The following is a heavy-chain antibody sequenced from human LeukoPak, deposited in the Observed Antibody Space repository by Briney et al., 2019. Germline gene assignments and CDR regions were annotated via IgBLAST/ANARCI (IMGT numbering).Heavy chain of an antibody. V-gene: IGHV4-34*01. CDR2: INHSGST. Sequence: PSETLSLTCAVYGGSFSGYYWSWIRQPPGKGLEWIGEINHSGSTYYNPSLKSRVTISVDTSKNQFSLKLSSVTAADTAVYYCARQYYYDSSGFDYWGQGTLVTVSS. J-gene: IGHJ4*02. D-gene: IGHD3-22*01. CDR3: ARQYYYDSSGFDY. CDR1: GGSFSGYY.